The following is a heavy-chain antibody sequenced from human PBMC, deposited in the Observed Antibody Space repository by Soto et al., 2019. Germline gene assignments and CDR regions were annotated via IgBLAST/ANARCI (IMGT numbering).Heavy chain of an antibody. CDR3: ACETHSGYDWDY. D-gene: IGHD5-12*01. J-gene: IGHJ4*02. CDR1: GYTFTSYA. CDR2: INAGNGNT. Sequence: QVQLVQSGAEVKKPGASVKVSCKASGYTFTSYAMHWVRQAPGQRLEWVGWINAGNGNTKYSQKFQGRVTITSDTSASTAYMALSGLRSEDRAVYYCACETHSGYDWDYWGQGTLVTVSS. V-gene: IGHV1-3*01.